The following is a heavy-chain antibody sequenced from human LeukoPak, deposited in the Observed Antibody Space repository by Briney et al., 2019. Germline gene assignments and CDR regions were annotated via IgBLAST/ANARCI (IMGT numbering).Heavy chain of an antibody. CDR3: ARDYYDSSGYWPDAFDI. Sequence: GGSLRLSCAASGFTFSSYAMHWVRQAPGKGLEWVAVITYDGSNKYYADSVKGRFTISRDNSKNTLYLQMNSLRAEDTAVHYCARDYYDSSGYWPDAFDIWGQGTMVTVSS. J-gene: IGHJ3*02. CDR1: GFTFSSYA. V-gene: IGHV3-30-3*01. D-gene: IGHD3-22*01. CDR2: ITYDGSNK.